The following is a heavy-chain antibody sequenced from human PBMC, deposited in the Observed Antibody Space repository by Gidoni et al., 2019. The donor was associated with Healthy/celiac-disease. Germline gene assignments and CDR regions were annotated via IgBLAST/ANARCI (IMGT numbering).Heavy chain of an antibody. V-gene: IGHV4-34*01. CDR2: LNHSGST. J-gene: IGHJ6*04. D-gene: IGHD6-13*01. CDR3: ARGRAAAGRRNLDV. Sequence: QVQLQQWGAGLLKPSETLSLTCAVYVGSFSGYYWSWIRQPPGKGREWSGELNHSGSTNYNPSLKSRVTISVDTSKNQFSLKLSSVTAADTAVYYCARGRAAAGRRNLDVWGKGTTVTVSS. CDR1: VGSFSGYY.